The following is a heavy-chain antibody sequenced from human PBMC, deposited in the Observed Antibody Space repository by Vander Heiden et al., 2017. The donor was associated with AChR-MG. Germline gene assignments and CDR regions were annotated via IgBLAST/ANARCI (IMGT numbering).Heavy chain of an antibody. CDR1: GGFTSSSNW. V-gene: IGHV4-4*02. Sequence: QVQLQESGPGLAKPSGTLSLTGAVSGGFTSSSNWWRWVRQPPGKGLEWIGEIYHRGSTNYNPSLKSRVTISVDKSKNQFSLKLSSVTDAETAVYYCARGYYDSSGYYLDYWGDRTLVTVSS. CDR3: ARGYYDSSGYYLDY. CDR2: IYHRGST. J-gene: IGHJ4*01. D-gene: IGHD3-22*01.